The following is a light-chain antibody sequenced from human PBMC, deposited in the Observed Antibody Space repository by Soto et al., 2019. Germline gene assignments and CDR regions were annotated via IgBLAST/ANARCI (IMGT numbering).Light chain of an antibody. Sequence: EIMLTQSPGTLSLSPGERATLSCRARQSVSSYLAWYQQKPGQAPRLLIYDASSRATGIPDRFSGSGSGTDFTLTISRLEPEDFAVYYCQQYGSSPPITFGQGTRLEIK. CDR3: QQYGSSPPIT. CDR1: QSVSSY. V-gene: IGKV3-20*01. J-gene: IGKJ5*01. CDR2: DAS.